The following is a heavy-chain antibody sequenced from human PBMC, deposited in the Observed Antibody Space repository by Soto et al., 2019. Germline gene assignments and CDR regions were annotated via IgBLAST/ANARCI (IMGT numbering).Heavy chain of an antibody. CDR1: GFTFGNYW. V-gene: IGHV3-74*01. D-gene: IGHD3-9*01. J-gene: IGHJ3*02. CDR3: ARDPTNYDILTGYSYHAFDI. Sequence: EVQLVESGGGLVQPGGSLRLSCAASGFTFGNYWMHWVRQAPEKGLVWVSHINTDESSTTYADSVKGRFTISRDNAGNTLYLQMNSLRAEYTAVYYCARDPTNYDILTGYSYHAFDIWGQGTKVTVSS. CDR2: INTDESST.